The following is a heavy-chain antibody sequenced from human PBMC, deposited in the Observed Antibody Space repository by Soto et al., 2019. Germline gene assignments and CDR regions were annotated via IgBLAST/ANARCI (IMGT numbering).Heavy chain of an antibody. J-gene: IGHJ4*02. D-gene: IGHD1-1*01. Sequence: QVQLRESGPGLVKPAQTLSLTCTVSGDSISSGGYFWSWIRQHPGEGLEWIGYTHNSGNTYYNASLNSRVFISMDKSKNQFSLRLTSVTAADTAVYYCARVRAWTLFELWGQGTLVTVSP. V-gene: IGHV4-31*03. CDR1: GDSISSGGYF. CDR2: THNSGNT. CDR3: ARVRAWTLFEL.